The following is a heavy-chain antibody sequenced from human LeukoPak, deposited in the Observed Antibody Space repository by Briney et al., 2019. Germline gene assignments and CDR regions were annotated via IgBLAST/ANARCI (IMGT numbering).Heavy chain of an antibody. J-gene: IGHJ4*02. V-gene: IGHV1-2*02. CDR3: ARSDSSGWYFDY. Sequence: GASVKVSCKASGYTFTGCYMHWVRQAPGQGLEWMGWINPNSGGTNYAQKFQGRVTMTRDTSISTAYMELSRLRSDDTAVYYCARSDSSGWYFDYWGQGTLVTVSS. CDR2: INPNSGGT. D-gene: IGHD6-19*01. CDR1: GYTFTGCY.